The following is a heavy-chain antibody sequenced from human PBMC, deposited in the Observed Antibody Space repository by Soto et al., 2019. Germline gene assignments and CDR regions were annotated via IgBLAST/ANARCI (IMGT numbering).Heavy chain of an antibody. Sequence: PGGSLTLSCLASGITFSSCSMSWVRQAPGKGLEWVSAISPSGGGTYYADSVKGRFIISRDNSKNTLFLQMNSLRAEDTAVYYRAKAYYYVRSVLHYFDYQVQGTPVTVYS. CDR3: AKAYYYVRSVLHYFDY. V-gene: IGHV3-23*01. J-gene: IGHJ4*02. CDR1: GITFSSCS. CDR2: ISPSGGGT. D-gene: IGHD3-10*02.